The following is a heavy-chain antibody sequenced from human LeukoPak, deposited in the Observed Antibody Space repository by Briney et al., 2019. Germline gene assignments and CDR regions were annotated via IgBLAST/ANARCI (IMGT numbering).Heavy chain of an antibody. CDR2: IYYSGST. J-gene: IGHJ4*02. V-gene: IGHV4-59*01. CDR3: ASAVAGTPSFDY. D-gene: IGHD6-19*01. CDR1: GGSISSYY. Sequence: PSETLSLTCTASGGSISSYYWSWIRQPPGKGLEWIGYIYYSGSTNYNPSLKSRVTISVDTSKNQFSLKLSSVTAADTAVYYCASAVAGTPSFDYWGQGTLVTVSS.